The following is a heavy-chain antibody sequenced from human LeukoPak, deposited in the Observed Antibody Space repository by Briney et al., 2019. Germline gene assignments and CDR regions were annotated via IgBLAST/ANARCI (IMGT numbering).Heavy chain of an antibody. CDR2: INPNSGGT. J-gene: IGHJ3*02. Sequence: ASVKVSCKASGYTFTGYYMHWVRQAPGQGLEWMGWINPNSGGTNYAQKFQGRVTMTRDTSISTAYMELSRLRSDDTAVYYCARDRAELWFGEFHDAFDIWGQGTMVTVSS. D-gene: IGHD3-10*01. CDR1: GYTFTGYY. CDR3: ARDRAELWFGEFHDAFDI. V-gene: IGHV1-2*02.